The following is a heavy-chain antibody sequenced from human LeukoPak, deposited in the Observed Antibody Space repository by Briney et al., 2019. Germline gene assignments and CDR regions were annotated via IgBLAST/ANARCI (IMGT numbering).Heavy chain of an antibody. Sequence: SVKVSCKASGGTFSSYAISWVRQAPGQGLEWMGGIIPIFGTANYAQKFQGRVTITTDESTSTAYMELSSLRSEDTAVYYCARDLYYYGSGSPTAYYYMDVWGKGTTVTVSS. CDR3: ARDLYYYGSGSPTAYYYMDV. CDR2: IIPIFGTA. CDR1: GGTFSSYA. J-gene: IGHJ6*03. V-gene: IGHV1-69*05. D-gene: IGHD3-10*01.